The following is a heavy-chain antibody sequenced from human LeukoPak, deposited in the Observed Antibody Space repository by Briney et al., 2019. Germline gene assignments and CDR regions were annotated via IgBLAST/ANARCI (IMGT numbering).Heavy chain of an antibody. CDR2: INPNSGGT. CDR3: ARDRTRDDAFDI. J-gene: IGHJ3*02. CDR1: GGTFSSYA. V-gene: IGHV1-2*06. D-gene: IGHD1-1*01. Sequence: ASVKVSCKASGGTFSSYAISWVRQAPGQGLEWMGRINPNSGGTNYAQKFQGRVTMTRDTSISTAYMELSRLRSDDTAVYYCARDRTRDDAFDIWGQGTMVTVSS.